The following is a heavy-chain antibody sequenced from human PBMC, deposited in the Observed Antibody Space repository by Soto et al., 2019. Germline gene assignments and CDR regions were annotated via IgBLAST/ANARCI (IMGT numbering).Heavy chain of an antibody. CDR1: GYSFGDFY. J-gene: IGHJ4*02. V-gene: IGHV1-2*02. D-gene: IGHD2-21*02. CDR3: ARGGSMVTESYFDF. CDR2: MNPDSGVT. Sequence: ASVKVSCKTSGYSFGDFYIHWVRRAPGQGLEWMGWMNPDSGVTDLAQKFRGRVTLARDTSTNTAYMALDRLSSEDNGVYYCARGGSMVTESYFDFWGQGTLVTVSS.